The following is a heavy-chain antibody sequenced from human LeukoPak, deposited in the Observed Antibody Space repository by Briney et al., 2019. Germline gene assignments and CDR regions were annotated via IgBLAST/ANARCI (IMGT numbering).Heavy chain of an antibody. Sequence: ASVKVSCKASGYTFTSYYMHWVRQAPGQGLEWMGIINPSGGSTSYAQKFQGRVTIISDKSTSTAYMELSSLRSDDTAVYYCATDRTYCANGICYNNPLDYWGQGTLVTVSS. CDR3: ATDRTYCANGICYNNPLDY. D-gene: IGHD2-8*01. J-gene: IGHJ4*02. CDR2: INPSGGST. V-gene: IGHV1-46*01. CDR1: GYTFTSYY.